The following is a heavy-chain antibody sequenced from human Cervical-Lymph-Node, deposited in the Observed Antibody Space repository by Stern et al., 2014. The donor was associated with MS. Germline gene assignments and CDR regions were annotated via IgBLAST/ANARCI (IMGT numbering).Heavy chain of an antibody. J-gene: IGHJ6*02. D-gene: IGHD1-26*01. CDR3: ARREVFFYYGMDV. CDR2: IAHSGYT. CDR1: GGSISTSNW. Sequence: QVQLQQSGPGLVRPSWTLSLTCAVSGGSISTSNWWSWVRQSPGKGLEWIGEIAHSGYTTPNPSLKGRVTMSVDKSKNQFSLRLTSVTAADTGVYYCARREVFFYYGMDVWGQGTSVTVSS. V-gene: IGHV4-4*02.